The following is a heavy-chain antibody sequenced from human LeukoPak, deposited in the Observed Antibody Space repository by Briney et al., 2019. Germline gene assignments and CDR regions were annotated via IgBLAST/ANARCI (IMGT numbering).Heavy chain of an antibody. CDR3: AKDIFPPYYYGSGGDYYYGMDV. CDR2: ISATGGSI. Sequence: PGGSLRLSCAASGFTFSSYAMTWVRQAPGKGLEWVSTISATGGSIYYADSVRGWLTISRDNSKNTVYLQMNSLRAEDTAVHYCAKDIFPPYYYGSGGDYYYGMDVWGQGTTVTVSS. J-gene: IGHJ6*02. CDR1: GFTFSSYA. V-gene: IGHV3-23*01. D-gene: IGHD3-10*01.